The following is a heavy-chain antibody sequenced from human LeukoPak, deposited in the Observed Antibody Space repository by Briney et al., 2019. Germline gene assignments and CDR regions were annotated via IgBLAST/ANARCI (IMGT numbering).Heavy chain of an antibody. CDR2: INPNSGGT. V-gene: IGHV1-2*02. CDR1: GYTLTGYY. CDR3: ARRIAARPTYYYYGMDV. Sequence: ASVKVSCKASGYTLTGYYMHWVRQAPGQGLEWMGWINPNSGGTNYAQKFQGRVTMTRDTSISTAYMELSRLRSDDTAVYYCARRIAARPTYYYYGMDVWGQGTTVTVSS. J-gene: IGHJ6*02. D-gene: IGHD6-6*01.